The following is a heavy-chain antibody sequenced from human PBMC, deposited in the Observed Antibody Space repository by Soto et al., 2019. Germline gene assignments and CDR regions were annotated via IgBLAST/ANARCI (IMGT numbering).Heavy chain of an antibody. J-gene: IGHJ6*02. CDR3: ARSRDGYSFYFYYGMDG. D-gene: IGHD4-4*01. CDR2: ILHDGSAE. Sequence: PGGSLRLSCAASGFTFTSYGMHWVRQAPGKGLEWMALILHDGSAEYYADSVKGRFAIPRDNSKNTLYLQMNSLRAEDTAVYYCARSRDGYSFYFYYGMDGWGQGTTVTVSS. V-gene: IGHV3-30*03. CDR1: GFTFTSYG.